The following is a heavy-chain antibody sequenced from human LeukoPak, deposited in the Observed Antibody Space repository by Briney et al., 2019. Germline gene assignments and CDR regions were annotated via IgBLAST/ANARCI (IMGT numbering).Heavy chain of an antibody. CDR2: ISSSSSYI. V-gene: IGHV3-21*01. D-gene: IGHD2/OR15-2a*01. Sequence: GGSLRLSCAASGFTFSSYSMNWVRQAPGKGLEWVSSISSSSSYIYYADSVKGRFTVSRDNAKNSLYLQMNSLRAEDTAVYYCARARNRYFDYWGQGTLVTVSS. CDR3: ARARNRYFDY. CDR1: GFTFSSYS. J-gene: IGHJ4*02.